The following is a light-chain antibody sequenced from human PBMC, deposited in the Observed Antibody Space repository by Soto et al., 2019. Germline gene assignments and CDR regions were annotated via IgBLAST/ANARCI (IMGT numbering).Light chain of an antibody. CDR1: SSDVGGYNY. V-gene: IGLV2-14*01. CDR3: SSYTSSSTLYV. CDR2: DVS. Sequence: QSVLTQPASVSGSPGQSITISCTGTSSDVGGYNYVSWYQQHPGKAPKLMIYDVSNRPSGVSNRFSGSTSGNTASLTISWLQAEDEADYYCSSYTSSSTLYVFGTGTKVTVL. J-gene: IGLJ1*01.